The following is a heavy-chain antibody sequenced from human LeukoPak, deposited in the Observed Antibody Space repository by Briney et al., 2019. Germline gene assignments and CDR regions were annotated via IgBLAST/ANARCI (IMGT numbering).Heavy chain of an antibody. D-gene: IGHD3-3*01. CDR2: ISSNSYYI. V-gene: IGHV3-21*01. J-gene: IGHJ4*02. Sequence: GGSLRLSCAASGFTFSRYSMSWVRQAPGKGLEWVSTISSNSYYIYYADSVKGRFTISRDNAKNSVYQQMNSLTVEDTAVYFCARDLSSGHPGGFDYWGQGALVTVSS. CDR1: GFTFSRYS. CDR3: ARDLSSGHPGGFDY.